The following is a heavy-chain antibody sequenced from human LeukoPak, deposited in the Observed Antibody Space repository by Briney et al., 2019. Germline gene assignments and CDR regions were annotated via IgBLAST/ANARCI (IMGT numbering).Heavy chain of an antibody. J-gene: IGHJ4*02. CDR2: VDSSGNT. CDR1: VVSMNGYY. Sequence: PSETLSLTCSVSVVSMNGYYWSWLRQSAGNRLEWIGHVDSSGNTNYNPSLESRVTMSVDTSKNQFSLKLSSVTAADTAVYYCARNDDYVWGSYRGAFDYRGQGTLVTVSS. V-gene: IGHV4-4*07. D-gene: IGHD3-16*02. CDR3: ARNDDYVWGSYRGAFDY.